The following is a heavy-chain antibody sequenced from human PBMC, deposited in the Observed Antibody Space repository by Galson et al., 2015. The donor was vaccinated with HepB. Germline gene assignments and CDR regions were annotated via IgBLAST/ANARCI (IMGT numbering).Heavy chain of an antibody. J-gene: IGHJ3*02. V-gene: IGHV1-69*04. D-gene: IGHD1-26*01. Sequence: SVKVSCKASGGTFSSYAISWVRQAPGQGLEWMGRIIPILGIANYAQKFQGRVTITADKSTSTAYMELSSLRSEDTAVYYCAKEGLVGAPGAFDIWGQGTMVTVSS. CDR1: GGTFSSYA. CDR2: IIPILGIA. CDR3: AKEGLVGAPGAFDI.